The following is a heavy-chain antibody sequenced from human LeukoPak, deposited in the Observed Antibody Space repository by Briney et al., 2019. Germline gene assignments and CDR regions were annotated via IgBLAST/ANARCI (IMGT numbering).Heavy chain of an antibody. J-gene: IGHJ4*02. D-gene: IGHD2-15*01. Sequence: GEALKISCKGSGYSFTSYWIGWVRQMPGKGLEWMGIIYPGDSDTRYSPSFQGQVTISADKSISTAYLQWSSLKASDTAMYYCARLIGYCSGGNCYPDYWGQGTLVTVSS. CDR3: ARLIGYCSGGNCYPDY. V-gene: IGHV5-51*01. CDR2: IYPGDSDT. CDR1: GYSFTSYW.